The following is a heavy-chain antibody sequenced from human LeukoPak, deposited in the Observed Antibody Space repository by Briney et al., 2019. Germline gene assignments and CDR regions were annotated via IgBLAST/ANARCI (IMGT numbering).Heavy chain of an antibody. D-gene: IGHD1/OR15-1a*01. CDR3: TKDEGWEHHY. V-gene: IGHV3-23*01. CDR1: GITIRSSG. Sequence: GGSQRLSCAAAGITIRSSGMSWVRQAPGKGLEWVSGISASDGNTYYADSVQGRFTISRDSSENKLYLQMNSLRAGDTAIYYCTKDEGWEHHYWGQGTLVTVSS. J-gene: IGHJ4*02. CDR2: ISASDGNT.